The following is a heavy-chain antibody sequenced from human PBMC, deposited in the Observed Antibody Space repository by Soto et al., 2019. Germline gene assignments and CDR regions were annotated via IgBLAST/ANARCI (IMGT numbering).Heavy chain of an antibody. D-gene: IGHD3-16*01. V-gene: IGHV3-23*01. CDR2: IDPSGANK. CDR3: VSWVSAHFDY. Sequence: GSLRLSCAASGITFRRHTMSWVRQAPGTGLEWVSTIDPSGANKNYADSVKGRFTISRDNSRNTLDLQMNSLRVGDTALYYCVSWVSAHFDYWGQGTPVTVSS. CDR1: GITFRRHT. J-gene: IGHJ4*02.